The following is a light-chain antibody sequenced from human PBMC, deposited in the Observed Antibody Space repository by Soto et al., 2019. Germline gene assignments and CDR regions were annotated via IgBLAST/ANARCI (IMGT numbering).Light chain of an antibody. Sequence: QSVLTQPPSVSAAPGQKVTIPCSGSSSNIGNTYVSWYQQLPGTAPKLLICDNDQRPSGIPDRFSGSKSGTSATLAITGLQAGDEADYYCGAWDTNLNAEVFGGGTKLTVL. CDR3: GAWDTNLNAEV. J-gene: IGLJ2*01. CDR2: DND. V-gene: IGLV1-51*01. CDR1: SSNIGNTY.